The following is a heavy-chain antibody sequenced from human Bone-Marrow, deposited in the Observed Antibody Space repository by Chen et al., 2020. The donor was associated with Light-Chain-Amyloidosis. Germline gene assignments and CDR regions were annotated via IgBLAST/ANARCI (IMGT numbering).Heavy chain of an antibody. CDR3: TRDTAFRSSWYSNYSFEY. D-gene: IGHD6-13*01. CDR1: RFTFNDCG. CDR2: LSGKAYRGTT. V-gene: IGHV3-49*04. J-gene: IGHJ4*02. Sequence: EVQLVESGGGLLRPGRSLRLAWTASRFTFNDCGCSWVRQAAGKGLEWISSLSGKAYRGTTEYAAAVRGRFTISRDDSRGIAYLQMDSLRIDDTAVYYCTRDTAFRSSWYSNYSFEYWGQGSLVTVSS.